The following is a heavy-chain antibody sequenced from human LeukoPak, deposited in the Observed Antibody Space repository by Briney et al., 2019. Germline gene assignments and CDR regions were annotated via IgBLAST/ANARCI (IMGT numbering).Heavy chain of an antibody. CDR3: ARWGYYGGNNHGYDY. J-gene: IGHJ4*02. D-gene: IGHD3-10*01. CDR2: IYPGDSDT. CDR1: GYSFTVYW. Sequence: GDSLKISCTGSGYSFTVYWIAWVRQMPGKGLEWMGIIYPGDSDTRYSPSFQGQVNISADKSISTTYLQWSSLKASDTATYYCARWGYYGGNNHGYDYWGQGTLVTVSS. V-gene: IGHV5-51*01.